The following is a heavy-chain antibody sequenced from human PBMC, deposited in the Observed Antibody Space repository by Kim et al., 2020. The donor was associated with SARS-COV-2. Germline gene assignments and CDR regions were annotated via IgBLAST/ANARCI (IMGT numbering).Heavy chain of an antibody. V-gene: IGHV7-4-1*02. CDR1: GYTFTTYT. CDR2: INTNTGDP. D-gene: IGHD3-22*01. J-gene: IGHJ4*02. CDR3: ARYYYHSSGYYYVHYFDS. Sequence: ASVKVSCKASGYTFTTYTINWVRQAPGQGLEWMGWINTNTGDPTYAQGFTGRFVFSLDTSVSTPYLQISSLKAEDTAVYYCARYYYHSSGYYYVHYFDSWGQGTLVTVSS.